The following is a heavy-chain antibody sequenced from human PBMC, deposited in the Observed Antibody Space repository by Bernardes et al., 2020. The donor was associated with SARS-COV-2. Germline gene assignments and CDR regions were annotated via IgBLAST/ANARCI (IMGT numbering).Heavy chain of an antibody. CDR1: GFTFSSYS. D-gene: IGHD5-18*01. J-gene: IGHJ6*02. V-gene: IGHV3-21*01. CDR3: ARYSSYYYYYGMDV. Sequence: GGSLRLSCAASGFTFSSYSMNWVRKAPGKGLEWVSSISSSSSYIYYADSVKGRFTISRDNAKNSLYLQMNSLRAEDTAVYYCARYSSYYYYYGMDVWGQGTTVTVSS. CDR2: ISSSSSYI.